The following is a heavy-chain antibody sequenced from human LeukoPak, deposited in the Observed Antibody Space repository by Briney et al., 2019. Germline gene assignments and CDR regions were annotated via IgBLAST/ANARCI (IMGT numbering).Heavy chain of an antibody. CDR1: GFTFSTYS. D-gene: IGHD3-10*01. CDR3: AKAYGSGSYYKWDY. CDR2: ISYDGSSK. V-gene: IGHV3-30-3*01. Sequence: GGSLRLSCVASGFTFSTYSMHWVRQAPGKGLEWLSVISYDGSSKYFADSVKGRFTISRDNSENTLYLQLNSLRVEDTAVYYCAKAYGSGSYYKWDYWGQGALVTVSS. J-gene: IGHJ4*02.